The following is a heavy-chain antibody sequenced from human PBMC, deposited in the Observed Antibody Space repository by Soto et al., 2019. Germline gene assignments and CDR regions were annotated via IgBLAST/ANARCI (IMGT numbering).Heavy chain of an antibody. J-gene: IGHJ4*02. D-gene: IGHD1-7*01. CDR3: ARSITGTTSFDY. CDR1: GFTFSDHY. Sequence: EVQLVESGGDLVQPGGSLRLSCAASGFTFSDHYIDWVRQAPGKGLECVGRSRDKCNSDSTDYAASVKGRFTISRDASKNSLYLQMNSLKTEDSALYYCARSITGTTSFDYWGQGTLVTVSS. V-gene: IGHV3-72*01. CDR2: SRDKCNSDST.